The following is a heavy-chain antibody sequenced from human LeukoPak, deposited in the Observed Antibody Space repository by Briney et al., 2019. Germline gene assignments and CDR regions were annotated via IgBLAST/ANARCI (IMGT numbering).Heavy chain of an antibody. CDR2: ISGSGGST. D-gene: IGHD6-19*01. J-gene: IGHJ4*02. CDR3: AKQTVAGTFDY. Sequence: GSLRLSCAASGFTYSRYAMSWVRQAPGKGLEWVSAISGSGGSTYYADSVKGRFTISRDNSKNTLYLQMNSLRAEDTAVYYCAKQTVAGTFDYWGQGTLVTVSS. CDR1: GFTYSRYA. V-gene: IGHV3-23*01.